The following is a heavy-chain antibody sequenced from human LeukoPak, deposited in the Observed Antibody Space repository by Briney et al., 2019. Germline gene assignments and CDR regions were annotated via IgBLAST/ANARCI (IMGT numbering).Heavy chain of an antibody. CDR3: ARGERRAVAGTGPSHY. Sequence: ASVKVSCKASGYTFTSYGISWVRQAPGQGLEWIGWISAYNGNTNYAQKLQGRVTMTTDTSTSTAYMELRSLRSDDTAVYYCARGERRAVAGTGPSHYWGQGTLVTVSS. J-gene: IGHJ4*02. CDR1: GYTFTSYG. D-gene: IGHD6-19*01. CDR2: ISAYNGNT. V-gene: IGHV1-18*01.